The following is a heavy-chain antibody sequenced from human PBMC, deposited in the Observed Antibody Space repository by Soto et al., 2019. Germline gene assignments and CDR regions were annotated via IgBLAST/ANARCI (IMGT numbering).Heavy chain of an antibody. CDR3: ARYVTMLRGINFLFDS. CDR2: TFYMSEWHY. J-gene: IGHJ5*01. CDR1: GDSVSSNNAV. Sequence: KTLSLTCAISGDSVSSNNAVWNWIRQSPSIGLEWLGRTFYMSEWHYDYAASVRSRITVTPDTSKTLFSLQLNSVTPDYTSVYFCARYVTMLRGINFLFDSWGQGTLVTVSS. D-gene: IGHD3-10*01. V-gene: IGHV6-1*01.